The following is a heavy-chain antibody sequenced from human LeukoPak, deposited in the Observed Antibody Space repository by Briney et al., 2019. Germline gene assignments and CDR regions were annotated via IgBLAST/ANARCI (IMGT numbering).Heavy chain of an antibody. J-gene: IGHJ4*02. V-gene: IGHV4-38-2*02. CDR1: GGSISSGYY. D-gene: IGHD3-10*01. CDR3: ARLSLGSGGFYFDY. CDR2: IYHSGST. Sequence: SQTLSLTCTVSGGSISSGYYWGWIRQPPGKGLEWIGSIYHSGSTYYNPSLKSRVTISVDTSKNQFSLKLSSVTAADTAVYYCARLSLGSGGFYFDYWGQGTLVTVSS.